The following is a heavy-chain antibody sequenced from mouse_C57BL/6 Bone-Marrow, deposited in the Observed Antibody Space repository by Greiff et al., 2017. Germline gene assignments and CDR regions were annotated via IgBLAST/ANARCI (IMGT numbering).Heavy chain of an antibody. CDR2: IHPNSGST. CDR3: ARGGLFY. V-gene: IGHV1-64*01. CDR1: GDTFTSYW. Sequence: QVQLQQPGAELVKPGASVTLSCKASGDTFTSYWMHWVKQRPGQGLELIGMIHPNSGSTNYNEKFKSKATLPLDKSSSTAYMQLSSLTSEDSAVYYCARGGLFYGGQGTTLTGSS. J-gene: IGHJ2*01.